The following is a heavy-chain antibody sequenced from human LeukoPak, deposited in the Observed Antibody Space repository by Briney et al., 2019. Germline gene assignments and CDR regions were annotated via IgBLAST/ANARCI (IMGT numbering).Heavy chain of an antibody. CDR3: ARVTRKWLQFWFGAFDI. CDR1: GYTFTSYD. V-gene: IGHV1-8*01. Sequence: ASVKVSCKASGYTFTSYDINWVRQATGQGLEWMGWMNPNSGNTGYAQKFQGRVTMTRNTSISTAYMELSSLRSEDTAVYYCARVTRKWLQFWFGAFDIWGQGTMVTVSS. J-gene: IGHJ3*02. CDR2: MNPNSGNT. D-gene: IGHD5-24*01.